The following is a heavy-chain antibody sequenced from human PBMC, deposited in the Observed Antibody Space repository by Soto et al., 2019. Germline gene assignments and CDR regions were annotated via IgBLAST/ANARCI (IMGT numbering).Heavy chain of an antibody. CDR3: ARAHDYGGNSVYDY. D-gene: IGHD4-17*01. V-gene: IGHV1-2*04. Sequence: GASVKVSCKASGYTFTSYAMHWVRQAPGQGLEWMGWINPNSGGTNYAQKFQGWVTMTRDTSISTAYMELSRPRSDDTAVYYCARAHDYGGNSVYDYWGQGTLVTVSS. CDR2: INPNSGGT. J-gene: IGHJ4*02. CDR1: GYTFTSYA.